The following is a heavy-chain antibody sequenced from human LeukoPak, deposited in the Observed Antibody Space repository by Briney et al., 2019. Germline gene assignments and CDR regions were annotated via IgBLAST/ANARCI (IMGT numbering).Heavy chain of an antibody. CDR2: INHSGST. V-gene: IGHV4-34*01. CDR3: ARGVVVVAASRHFDY. CDR1: GGSFSGYY. J-gene: IGHJ4*02. D-gene: IGHD2-15*01. Sequence: SETLSLTCAVYGGSFSGYYWSWIRQPPGKGLEWIGEINHSGSTNYNPSLKSRVTISVDTSKNQFSLKLSSVTAADTAVYYCARGVVVVAASRHFDYWGQGTLVTVSS.